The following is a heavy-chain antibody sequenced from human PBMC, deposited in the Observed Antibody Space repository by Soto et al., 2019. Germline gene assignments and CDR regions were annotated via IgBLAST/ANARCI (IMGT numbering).Heavy chain of an antibody. D-gene: IGHD3-22*01. V-gene: IGHV1-46*01. CDR1: GYTFTSYY. J-gene: IGHJ3*02. Sequence: ASVKVSCKASGYTFTSYYMHWVRQAPGQGLEWMGIINPSGGSTSYAQKFQGRVTMTRDTSTSTVYMGLSSLRSEDTAVYYCARALIRTYYYDSSGYAPTWGENAFDIWGQGTMVTVSS. CDR2: INPSGGST. CDR3: ARALIRTYYYDSSGYAPTWGENAFDI.